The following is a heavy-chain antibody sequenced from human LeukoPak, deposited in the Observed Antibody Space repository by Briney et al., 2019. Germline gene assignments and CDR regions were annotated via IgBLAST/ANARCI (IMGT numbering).Heavy chain of an antibody. J-gene: IGHJ4*02. CDR3: ARGPDRTSTSCAADY. CDR1: GGSFSGYY. V-gene: IGHV4-34*01. D-gene: IGHD2-2*01. Sequence: SETLSLTCAVYGGSFSGYYWNWIRQPPGKGLEWIGEINHSGSTNYNPSLKSRVTISVDTSKNQFSLNLSSVTAADTAVYYCARGPDRTSTSCAADYWGQGTLVTVSS. CDR2: INHSGST.